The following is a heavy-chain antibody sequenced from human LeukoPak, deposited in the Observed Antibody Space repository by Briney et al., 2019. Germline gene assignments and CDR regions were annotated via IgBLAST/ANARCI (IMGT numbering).Heavy chain of an antibody. V-gene: IGHV3-23*01. Sequence: GGSLRLFCAASGFSFSNSAMSWVRQAPGKGLEWVSGISSGGGSTSYADSVKGRFTISRDNSRNTLYLQMNSLRAEDTAVYYCARHRTNYYDSSGYGYFDYWGQGTLVTVSS. J-gene: IGHJ4*02. D-gene: IGHD3-22*01. CDR2: ISSGGGST. CDR1: GFSFSNSA. CDR3: ARHRTNYYDSSGYGYFDY.